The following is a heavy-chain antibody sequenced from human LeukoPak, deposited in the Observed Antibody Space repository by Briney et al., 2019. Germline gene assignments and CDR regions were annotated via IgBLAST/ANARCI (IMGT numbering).Heavy chain of an antibody. D-gene: IGHD5-12*01. CDR2: ISYHGRDK. V-gene: IGHV3-30*04. Sequence: GGSLRLSCAASGVTFSSFAMHWVRQAPGKGLEWVAVISYHGRDKYYADSVKGRFTISRDNSKNTLYLQMNSLGAEDTAVYYCASYRSSGYDYFYYYGMDVWCQGTTVTVSS. CDR1: GVTFSSFA. J-gene: IGHJ6*02. CDR3: ASYRSSGYDYFYYYGMDV.